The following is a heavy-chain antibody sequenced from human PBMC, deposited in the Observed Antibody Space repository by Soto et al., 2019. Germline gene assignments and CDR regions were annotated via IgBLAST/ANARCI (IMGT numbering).Heavy chain of an antibody. J-gene: IGHJ4*02. Sequence: PSETLSLTCTVSGGSITSYYWSWIRQPPGKGLEWIGYIYHSGSTNYNPSIKSRVTISVDTSKNHFSLKLSSVTAADTAVYYCARVQLWSPNYFDYWGQGTLVTVS. CDR1: GGSITSYY. V-gene: IGHV4-59*01. D-gene: IGHD5-18*01. CDR2: IYHSGST. CDR3: ARVQLWSPNYFDY.